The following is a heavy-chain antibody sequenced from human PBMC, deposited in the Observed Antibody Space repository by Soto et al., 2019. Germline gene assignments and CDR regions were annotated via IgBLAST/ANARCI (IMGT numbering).Heavy chain of an antibody. CDR1: GFPFISYY. D-gene: IGHD5-12*01. CDR3: ASGSDYNYMDI. CDR2: ISTDSRYI. Sequence: EVHLVESGGGLVKPGGSLRLSCAASGFPFISYYMIWVRQTPGKGLEWVSSISTDSRYIYYRDSVRGRFTISRDNAKNSLYLQMNSLRVEHTAVYYCASGSDYNYMDIWGKGAPVTVSS. J-gene: IGHJ6*03. V-gene: IGHV3-21*01.